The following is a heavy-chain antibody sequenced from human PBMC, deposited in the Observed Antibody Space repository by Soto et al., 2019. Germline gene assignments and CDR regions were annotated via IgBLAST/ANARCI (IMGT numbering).Heavy chain of an antibody. Sequence: GGSLRLSCAASGFTFRTYAMDWVRQAPGKGLEWVAVISYDGTNKYYADSVKGRFTISRDNSKNTLSPQMNSLRAEDTAVYYCARGDSNSWSDYWGQGTLVTVSS. D-gene: IGHD6-13*01. CDR2: ISYDGTNK. CDR3: ARGDSNSWSDY. CDR1: GFTFRTYA. V-gene: IGHV3-30*01. J-gene: IGHJ4*02.